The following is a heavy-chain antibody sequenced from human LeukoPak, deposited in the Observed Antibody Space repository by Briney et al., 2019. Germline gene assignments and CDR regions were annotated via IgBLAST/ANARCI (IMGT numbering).Heavy chain of an antibody. CDR3: ARESITGARDFDY. D-gene: IGHD7-27*01. V-gene: IGHV3-48*01. Sequence: GGSLRLSCAHSGFSFSSYSMNWVRQAPGGGLEWISYISSGSRTIFYADSVKGRFTISRDNAKNSLYLLMNSLRADDTAVYYCARESITGARDFDYWGQGTLITVSS. CDR1: GFSFSSYS. CDR2: ISSGSRTI. J-gene: IGHJ4*02.